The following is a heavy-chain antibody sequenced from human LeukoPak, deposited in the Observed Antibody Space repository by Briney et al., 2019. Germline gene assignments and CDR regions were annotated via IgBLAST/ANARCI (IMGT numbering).Heavy chain of an antibody. V-gene: IGHV4-4*02. CDR2: IYHSGST. D-gene: IGHD3-10*01. Sequence: SGTLSLTCAVSGGSISSSNWWRWVRPPPGKGLEWIGEIYHSGSTNYNPSLKSRVTISVDKSKNQFSLKLSSVTAADTAVYYCARDGASMYYGSGSFSNWFDPWGQGTLVTVSS. CDR3: ARDGASMYYGSGSFSNWFDP. J-gene: IGHJ5*02. CDR1: GGSISSSNW.